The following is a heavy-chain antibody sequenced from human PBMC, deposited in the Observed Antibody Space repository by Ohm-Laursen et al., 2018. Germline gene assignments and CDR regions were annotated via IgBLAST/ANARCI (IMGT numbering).Heavy chain of an antibody. V-gene: IGHV3-23*01. CDR2: ISGSGGST. D-gene: IGHD2-2*02. CDR1: GFTFSSYA. CDR3: AKDIIPAAISPTDYYYYGMDV. J-gene: IGHJ6*02. Sequence: GSLRLSCSASGFTFSSYAMSWVRQAPGKGLEWVSAISGSGGSTYYADSVKGRFTISRDNAKNSLYLQMNSLRAEDTALYYCAKDIIPAAISPTDYYYYGMDVWGQGTTVTVSS.